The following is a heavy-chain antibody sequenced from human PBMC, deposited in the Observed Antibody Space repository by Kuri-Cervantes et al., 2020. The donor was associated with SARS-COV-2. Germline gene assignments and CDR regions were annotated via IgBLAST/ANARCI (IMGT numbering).Heavy chain of an antibody. V-gene: IGHV1-69*04. CDR2: FIPMLDLT. Sequence: SVKVSCKVSGGTLRSYAITWVRQAPGQGLEWMGRFIPMLDLTNYAPKFRDRVTISADKSTGTAYLELTSLRPDDTAVYYCARAATYYGTNGYWYWGQGTLVTVSS. J-gene: IGHJ4*02. D-gene: IGHD3-22*01. CDR3: ARAATYYGTNGYWY. CDR1: GGTLRSYA.